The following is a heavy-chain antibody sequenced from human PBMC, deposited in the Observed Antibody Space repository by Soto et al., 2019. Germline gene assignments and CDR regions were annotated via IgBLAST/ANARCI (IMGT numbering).Heavy chain of an antibody. J-gene: IGHJ4*02. Sequence: SETLSLTCTVSGGSISSGDYYWSWIRQPPGKGLGWIGYIYYSGSTYYNPSLKSRVTISVDTSKNQFSLKLSSVTAADTAVYYCARDNPGFGELPLLDWGQGTLVTVSS. CDR3: ARDNPGFGELPLLD. CDR2: IYYSGST. V-gene: IGHV4-30-4*01. CDR1: GGSISSGDYY. D-gene: IGHD3-10*01.